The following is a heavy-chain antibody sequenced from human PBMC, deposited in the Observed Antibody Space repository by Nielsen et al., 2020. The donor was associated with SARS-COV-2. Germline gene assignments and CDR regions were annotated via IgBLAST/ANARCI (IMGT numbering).Heavy chain of an antibody. Sequence: SLKISCAASGFTFDDYAMHWVRQAPGKGLEWVSGISWNSGSIGYADSVKGRFTISRDNAKNSLYLQMNSLRAEDTALYYCAGRRHYGMDVWGQGTTVTVSS. CDR1: GFTFDDYA. CDR3: AGRRHYGMDV. V-gene: IGHV3-9*01. CDR2: ISWNSGSI. J-gene: IGHJ6*02.